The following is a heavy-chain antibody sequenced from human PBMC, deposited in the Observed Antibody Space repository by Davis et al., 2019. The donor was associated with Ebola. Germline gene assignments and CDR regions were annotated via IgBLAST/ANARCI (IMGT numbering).Heavy chain of an antibody. CDR1: GFTFSSYG. CDR3: AKDQEDISTGYLYGIDH. V-gene: IGHV3-30*02. Sequence: GGSLRLSCAASGFTFSSYGMHWVRQAPGKGLEWVAFIRYHGIDKFYADSVKGRFTLSRDNSKNTLYLQMNSLRGEDTAVYYCAKDQEDISTGYLYGIDHWGQGTLVTVSS. D-gene: IGHD3-9*01. J-gene: IGHJ4*02. CDR2: IRYHGIDK.